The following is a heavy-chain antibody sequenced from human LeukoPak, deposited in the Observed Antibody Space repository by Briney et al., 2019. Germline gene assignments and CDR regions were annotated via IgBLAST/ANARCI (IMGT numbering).Heavy chain of an antibody. CDR2: INPSGGST. Sequence: ASVKVSCKASGYTFTSYYMHWVRQAPGQGLEWMGIINPSGGSTSYAQKFQGRVTMTRDTSTSTVYMELSGLRSEDTAVYYCARDLPEVRGVIITGYWGQGTLVTVSS. CDR1: GYTFTSYY. J-gene: IGHJ4*02. V-gene: IGHV1-46*01. CDR3: ARDLPEVRGVIITGY. D-gene: IGHD3-10*01.